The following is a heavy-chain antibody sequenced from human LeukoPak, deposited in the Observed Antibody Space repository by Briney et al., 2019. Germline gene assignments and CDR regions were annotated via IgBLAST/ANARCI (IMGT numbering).Heavy chain of an antibody. CDR1: GFTVSSNS. CDR3: AKEGYGYRDYFDY. J-gene: IGHJ4*02. D-gene: IGHD5-24*01. Sequence: PGGSLRLSCTVSGFTVSSNSWSWVRQAPGKGLEWVSFIYSGGKTHSSDSVKGRFTISRDNSKNTLYLQMNSLRAEDTAVYYCAKEGYGYRDYFDYWGQGTLVTVSS. V-gene: IGHV3-53*01. CDR2: IYSGGKT.